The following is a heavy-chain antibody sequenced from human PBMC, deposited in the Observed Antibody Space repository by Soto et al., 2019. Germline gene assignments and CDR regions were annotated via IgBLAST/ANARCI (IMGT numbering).Heavy chain of an antibody. J-gene: IGHJ6*02. V-gene: IGHV3-30*18. CDR1: GFTFSSYG. CDR2: ISYDGSNK. CDR3: AKEGARYYYGSGSYHYGMDV. Sequence: PGGSLRLSCAASGFTFSSYGMHWVRQAPGKGLEWVAVISYDGSNKYYADSVKGRFTISRDNSKNTLYLQMNSLRAEDTAVYYCAKEGARYYYGSGSYHYGMDVWGQGTTVTVSS. D-gene: IGHD3-10*01.